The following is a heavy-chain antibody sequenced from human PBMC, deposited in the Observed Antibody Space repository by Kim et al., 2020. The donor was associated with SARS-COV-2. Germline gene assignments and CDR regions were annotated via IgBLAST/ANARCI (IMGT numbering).Heavy chain of an antibody. Sequence: ASVKVSCKVSGYTLTELSMHWVRQAPGKGLEWMGGFDPEDGETIYAQKFQGRVTMTEDTSTDTAYMELSSLRSEDTAVYYCATPHGYHSKNYFDYWGQGTLVTVSS. CDR2: FDPEDGET. J-gene: IGHJ4*02. CDR1: GYTLTELS. D-gene: IGHD5-12*01. V-gene: IGHV1-24*01. CDR3: ATPHGYHSKNYFDY.